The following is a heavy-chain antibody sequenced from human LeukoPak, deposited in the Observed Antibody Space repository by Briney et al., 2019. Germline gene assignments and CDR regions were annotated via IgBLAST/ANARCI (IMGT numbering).Heavy chain of an antibody. Sequence: ASVKVSCKASGYTFTSYGISWVRQAPGQGLEWIGWISAYNGNTNYAQKLQGRVTMTTDTSTSTAYMELRSPRSDDTAVYYCARGGRYSSPYYFDYWGQGTLVTVSS. D-gene: IGHD6-13*01. CDR2: ISAYNGNT. V-gene: IGHV1-18*01. J-gene: IGHJ4*02. CDR1: GYTFTSYG. CDR3: ARGGRYSSPYYFDY.